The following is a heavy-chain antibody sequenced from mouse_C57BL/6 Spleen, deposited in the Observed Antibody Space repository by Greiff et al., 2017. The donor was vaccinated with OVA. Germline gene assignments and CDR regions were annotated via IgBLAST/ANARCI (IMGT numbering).Heavy chain of an antibody. CDR1: GFTFSDYG. D-gene: IGHD1-1*01. CDR2: ISSGSSTI. J-gene: IGHJ1*03. CDR3: ARPNYYGSSYGYFDV. Sequence: EVQVVESGGGLVKPGGSLKLSCAASGFTFSDYGMHWVRQAPEKGLEWVAYISSGSSTIYYADTVKGRFTISRDNAKNTLVLQMTSLRSDDTAMYYCARPNYYGSSYGYFDVWGTGTTVTVSS. V-gene: IGHV5-17*01.